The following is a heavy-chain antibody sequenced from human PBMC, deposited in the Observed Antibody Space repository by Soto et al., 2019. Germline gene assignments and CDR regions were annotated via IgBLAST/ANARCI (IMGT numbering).Heavy chain of an antibody. D-gene: IGHD3-3*02. CDR3: AGHSLALRKNNWFDP. CDR2: IFYLGSS. Sequence: PSETLSLTCTVSGDSIISSDFYWGWVRQPPGKGLEWIGSIFYLGSSYYNPSLKSRVTMSVDTSKNQFSLRLRSVTAADTALYFCAGHSLALRKNNWFDPWGQGIMVTVS. CDR1: GDSIISSDFY. V-gene: IGHV4-39*01. J-gene: IGHJ5*02.